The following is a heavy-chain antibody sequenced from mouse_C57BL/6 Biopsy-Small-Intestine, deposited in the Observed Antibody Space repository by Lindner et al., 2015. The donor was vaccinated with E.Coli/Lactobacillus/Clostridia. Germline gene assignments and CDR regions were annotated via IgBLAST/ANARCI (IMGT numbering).Heavy chain of an antibody. CDR1: GYTFTNYW. CDR3: ARDGTWYFDV. J-gene: IGHJ1*03. D-gene: IGHD2-1*01. V-gene: IGHV1-7*01. CDR2: INPSSGHT. Sequence: VQLQESGAELAKLGASVKLSCKASGYTFTNYWMHWVKQRPGQGLEWIGYINPSSGHTKYNQNFKDRATLTADTSSSTAYMHLSSLTYEDSAVYYCARDGTWYFDVWGTGTTVTVSS.